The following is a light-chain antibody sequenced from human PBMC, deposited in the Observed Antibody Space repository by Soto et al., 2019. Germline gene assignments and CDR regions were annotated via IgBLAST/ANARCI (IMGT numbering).Light chain of an antibody. CDR2: DAS. J-gene: IGKJ4*01. Sequence: DIQMTQSPSSLSASVGDRVTITCQASQDISNNLNWYQQKPGKAPKLLIYDASNLETGVPSRFSGGGSGTEFTFTISSLQPEDIATYYCQQYDSLPPTFGGGTKVEIK. CDR3: QQYDSLPPT. CDR1: QDISNN. V-gene: IGKV1-33*01.